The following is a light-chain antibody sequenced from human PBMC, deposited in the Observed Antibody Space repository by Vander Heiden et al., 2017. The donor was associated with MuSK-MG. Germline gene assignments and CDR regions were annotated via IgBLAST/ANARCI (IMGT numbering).Light chain of an antibody. CDR2: GAY. Sequence: EIVLTQSPGTLSLSPGDRATLSCRTSQSVNSNYVAWYQQRPGQAPRLLIYGAYTRATGIPDRFSGSGSGTDFTLTISSLEPEDFAVYYCQHCGNSPPTTFGQGTKVEI. CDR1: QSVNSNY. V-gene: IGKV3-20*01. CDR3: QHCGNSPPTT. J-gene: IGKJ2*01.